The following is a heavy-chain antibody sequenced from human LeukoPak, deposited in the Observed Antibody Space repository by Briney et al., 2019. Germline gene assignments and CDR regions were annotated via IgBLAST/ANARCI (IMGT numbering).Heavy chain of an antibody. CDR3: ARRTLIVVVPAATFDY. CDR1: GGSISSSSYY. J-gene: IGHJ4*02. V-gene: IGHV4-39*07. D-gene: IGHD2-2*01. Sequence: SETLSLTCTVSGGSISSSSYYWGWIRQPPGKGLEWIGSIYYSGSTNYNPSLKSRVTISVDTSKNQFSLKLSSVTAADTAVYYCARRTLIVVVPAATFDYWGQGTLVTVSS. CDR2: IYYSGST.